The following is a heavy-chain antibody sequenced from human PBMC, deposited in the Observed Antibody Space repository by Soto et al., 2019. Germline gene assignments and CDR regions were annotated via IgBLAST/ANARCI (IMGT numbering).Heavy chain of an antibody. D-gene: IGHD3-3*01. Sequence: SETLSLTCTVSGGSISSYYWSWIRQPPGKGLEWIGYIYYSGSTNYNPSLKSRVTISVDTSKNQFSLKLSSVTAADTAVYYCARLLSDGYDFWSGYYTGGYYYYMDVWGKGTTVTVSS. J-gene: IGHJ6*03. V-gene: IGHV4-59*01. CDR2: IYYSGST. CDR1: GGSISSYY. CDR3: ARLLSDGYDFWSGYYTGGYYYYMDV.